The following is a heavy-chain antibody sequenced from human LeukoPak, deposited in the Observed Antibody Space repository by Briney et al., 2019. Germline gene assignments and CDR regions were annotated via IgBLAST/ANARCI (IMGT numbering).Heavy chain of an antibody. Sequence: SETLSLTCTVSGGSISSYYWSWIRQPPGKGLEWIGEINHSGSTNYNPSLKSRVTISVDTSKNQFSLKLSSVTAADTAVYYCARGHLVRWYDYWGQGTLVTVSS. CDR3: ARGHLVRWYDY. CDR1: GGSISSYY. V-gene: IGHV4-34*01. J-gene: IGHJ4*02. CDR2: INHSGST. D-gene: IGHD4-23*01.